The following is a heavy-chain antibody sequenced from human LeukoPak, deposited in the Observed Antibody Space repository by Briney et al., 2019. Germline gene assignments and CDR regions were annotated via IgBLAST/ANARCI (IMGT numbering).Heavy chain of an antibody. CDR2: IKQDGSEK. CDR3: ARDGRYFDWLFSFDY. Sequence: GGSLRLSCAASGFTFSSYWMSWVRQAPGKGLEWVANIKQDGSEKYYVDSVKGRFTISRDNAKNSLYLQMNSLRAEDTAVYYCARDGRYFDWLFSFDYWGQGTLVTVSS. V-gene: IGHV3-7*01. CDR1: GFTFSSYW. J-gene: IGHJ4*02. D-gene: IGHD3-9*01.